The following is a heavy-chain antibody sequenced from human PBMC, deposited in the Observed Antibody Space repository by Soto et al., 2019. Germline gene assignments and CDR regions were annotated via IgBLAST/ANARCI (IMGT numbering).Heavy chain of an antibody. D-gene: IGHD3-22*01. J-gene: IGHJ4*02. CDR3: ARDRGNYYDSSGSRLDY. V-gene: IGHV3-30-3*01. CDR2: ISFDGSDK. Sequence: QVQLVESGGGVVQPGRSLRLSCAASGFTFNKYAMHWVRQAPGKGLEWVAVISFDGSDKYYADSVKGRFTISRDNSENTLYLQMNSLITEDTAVYFCARDRGNYYDSSGSRLDYWGQGTLVTVSS. CDR1: GFTFNKYA.